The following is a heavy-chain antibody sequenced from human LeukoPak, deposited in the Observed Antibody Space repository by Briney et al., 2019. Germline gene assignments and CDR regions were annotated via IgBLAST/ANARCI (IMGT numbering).Heavy chain of an antibody. CDR1: GGSFSGYY. V-gene: IGHV4-34*01. D-gene: IGHD5-24*01. J-gene: IGHJ4*02. CDR3: ARGRWRLLRRDGYNYLDY. CDR2: INHSGST. Sequence: SETLSLTCAVYGGSFSGYYWSWIRQPPGKGLEWIGEINHSGSTNYNPSLKSRVTISVDTSKNQFSLKLSSVTAADTAVYYCARGRWRLLRRDGYNYLDYWGQGTLVTVSS.